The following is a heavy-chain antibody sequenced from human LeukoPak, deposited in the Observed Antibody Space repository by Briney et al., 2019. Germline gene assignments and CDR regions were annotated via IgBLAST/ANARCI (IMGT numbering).Heavy chain of an antibody. CDR1: GFTFSSYD. J-gene: IGHJ4*02. V-gene: IGHV3-48*03. Sequence: PGGSLRLSCAASGFTFSSYDMNWVRQAPGKGLEWVSYISSSGSAIYYTGSVKGRFTISRDSAQNSMYLQMNSLSAEDTAIYYCARGLRRQFDYWGQGTLVTVSS. CDR3: ARGLRRQFDY. CDR2: ISSSGSAI. D-gene: IGHD2-8*01.